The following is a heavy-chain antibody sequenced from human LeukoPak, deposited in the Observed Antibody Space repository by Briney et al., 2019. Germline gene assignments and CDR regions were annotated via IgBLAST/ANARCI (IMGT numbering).Heavy chain of an antibody. Sequence: SETLSLTCTVSGGSISSGGYYWSWIRQPPGKGLEWIGSIYYSGSTYYNPSLKSRVTISVDTSKNQFSLKLSSVTAADTAVYYCARGSGNQWLVRDYYYGMDVWGQGTTVTVSS. CDR3: ARGSGNQWLVRDYYYGMDV. CDR2: IYYSGST. V-gene: IGHV4-39*07. J-gene: IGHJ6*02. D-gene: IGHD6-19*01. CDR1: GGSISSGGYY.